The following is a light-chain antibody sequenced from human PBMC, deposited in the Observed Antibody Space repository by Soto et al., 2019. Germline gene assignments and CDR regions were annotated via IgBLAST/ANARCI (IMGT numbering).Light chain of an antibody. Sequence: DIQMAQSPSSVSASVGDTVTITCRASQGIRNWLAWYQQKPAKAPKLLIYATSSLQSGVPSRFAGSGSGTDFTLPISSLQPEDFATSYCQQTNSFPLPVGPGTKVDIK. CDR2: ATS. J-gene: IGKJ3*01. CDR3: QQTNSFPLP. CDR1: QGIRNW. V-gene: IGKV1-12*01.